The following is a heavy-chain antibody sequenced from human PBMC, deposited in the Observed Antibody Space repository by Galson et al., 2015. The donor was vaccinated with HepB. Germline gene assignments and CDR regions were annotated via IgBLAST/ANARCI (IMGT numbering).Heavy chain of an antibody. J-gene: IGHJ6*03. CDR1: GGTFSSYA. CDR3: ARGIISISGVVISHYYYYMDV. V-gene: IGHV1-69*13. D-gene: IGHD3-3*01. Sequence: SVKVSCKASGGTFSSYAISWVRQAPGQGLEWMGGIIPIFGTADYPKIFQDRVTITADESTRKAYMELNSLRSEDTAVYYCARGIISISGVVISHYYYYMDVWGKGNTVTVSS. CDR2: IIPIFGTA.